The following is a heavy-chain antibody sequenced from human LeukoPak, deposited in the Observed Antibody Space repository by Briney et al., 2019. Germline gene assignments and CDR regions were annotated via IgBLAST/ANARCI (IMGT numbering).Heavy chain of an antibody. CDR3: ARTPLVSSGYFYFDY. CDR1: GGSISSYY. J-gene: IGHJ4*02. Sequence: SETLSLTCTVSGGSISSYYWSWIRQPPGKGLEWIGYIYYSGSTNYNPSLKSRITISVDTSKNQFSLKLSSVTAADTAVYYCARTPLVSSGYFYFDYWGQGTLVTVSS. V-gene: IGHV4-59*01. CDR2: IYYSGST. D-gene: IGHD3-22*01.